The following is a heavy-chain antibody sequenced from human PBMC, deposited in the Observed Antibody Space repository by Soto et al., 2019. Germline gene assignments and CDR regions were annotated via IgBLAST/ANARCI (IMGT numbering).Heavy chain of an antibody. CDR1: GFTFSDYH. V-gene: IGHV3-72*01. CDR3: VGTLQY. Sequence: EMQLVESGGGLVQPGGSLRLSCAASGFTFSDYHMEWVRQAPGKGLEWIGRARNDPRAPTTQHAASVRGRFITSRDDSANSLYLQMNSLKTESPALYYCVGTLQYWGQGTLVTVSS. J-gene: IGHJ4*02. CDR2: ARNDPRAPTT.